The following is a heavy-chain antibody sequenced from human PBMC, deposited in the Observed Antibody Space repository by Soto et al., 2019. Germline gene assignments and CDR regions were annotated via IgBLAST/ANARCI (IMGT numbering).Heavy chain of an antibody. CDR3: ARTYGSGSWWFDP. CDR2: MYYSGST. CDR1: GGSISNNY. V-gene: IGHV4-59*01. D-gene: IGHD3-10*01. Sequence: ETLSLTCSVSGGSISNNYWSWIRQPPGKGLEWIGNMYYSGSTNYNPSLQGRVTISGDTSKNQFSLRLTSVTAADTAVYYCARTYGSGSWWFDPWGQGTLVTVSS. J-gene: IGHJ5*02.